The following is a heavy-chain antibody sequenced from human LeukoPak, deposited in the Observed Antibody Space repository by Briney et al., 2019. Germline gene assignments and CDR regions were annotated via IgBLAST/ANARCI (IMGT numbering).Heavy chain of an antibody. CDR1: GFAFDDYA. V-gene: IGHV3-9*01. J-gene: IGHJ4*02. Sequence: SLRLSCAASGFAFDDYAMHWVRQAPGKGLEWVSGISWNSGSIGYADSVKGRFTISRDNAKNSLYLQMNSQRAEDTALYYCAKDKGSTVTGLPDYWGQGTLVTVSS. CDR2: ISWNSGSI. D-gene: IGHD4-17*01. CDR3: AKDKGSTVTGLPDY.